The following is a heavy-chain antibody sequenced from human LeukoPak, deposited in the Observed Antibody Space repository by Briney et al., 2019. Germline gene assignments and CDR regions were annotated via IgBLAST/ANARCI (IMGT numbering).Heavy chain of an antibody. V-gene: IGHV3-23*01. CDR2: ISGSGGIT. J-gene: IGHJ4*02. CDR3: AKTMGYGGKSSDY. CDR1: GFTFSSYA. D-gene: IGHD4-23*01. Sequence: PGGSPRLSCAASGFTFSSYAMSWVRQAPGKGLEWVSAISGSGGITNYADPVKGRFTISRDNSKNTLYLQMNSLRVEDTAIYYCAKTMGYGGKSSDYWGQGTLVTVSS.